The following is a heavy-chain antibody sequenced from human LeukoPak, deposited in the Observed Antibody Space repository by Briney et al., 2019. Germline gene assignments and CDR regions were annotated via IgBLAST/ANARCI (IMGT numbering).Heavy chain of an antibody. CDR3: AKEMFMIVVVITTPFDY. Sequence: PGGSLRLSCAASGFTVSSNYMSWVRQAPGKGLEWVSVIYSGGSTYYADSVKGRFTISRDNSKNTLYLQMNSLRAEDTAVYYCAKEMFMIVVVITTPFDYWGQGTLVTVSS. D-gene: IGHD3-22*01. CDR2: IYSGGST. CDR1: GFTVSSNY. J-gene: IGHJ4*02. V-gene: IGHV3-66*01.